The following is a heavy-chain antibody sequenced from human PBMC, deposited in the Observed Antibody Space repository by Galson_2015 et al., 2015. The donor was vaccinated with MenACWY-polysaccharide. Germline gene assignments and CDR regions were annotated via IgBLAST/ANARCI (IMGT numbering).Heavy chain of an antibody. CDR3: ARPPGGYSSGGQIDS. D-gene: IGHD5-18*01. CDR1: GGSLTAYY. J-gene: IGHJ4*02. Sequence: ETLSLTCSVSGGSLTAYYWAWIRQPPGKGLEWIGCIYYSGSTKYSPSLNSRVTISVDTSNNQFSLKLSSVTAADTAVYYCARPPGGYSSGGQIDSWGQGILSPSPQ. CDR2: IYYSGST. V-gene: IGHV4-59*01.